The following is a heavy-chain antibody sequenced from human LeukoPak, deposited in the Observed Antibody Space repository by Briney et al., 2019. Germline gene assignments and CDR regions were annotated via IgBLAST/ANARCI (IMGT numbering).Heavy chain of an antibody. J-gene: IGHJ5*02. CDR2: IYHSGSA. CDR3: ARDPGGWNDGWP. V-gene: IGHV4-39*07. D-gene: IGHD1-1*01. Sequence: SETLSLTCTVSGGSISSSSYYWGWIRQPPGKGLEWIGSIYHSGSAYYNPSLKSRVTISVDTSKNQFSLKLSSVTAADTAVYYCARDPGGWNDGWPWGQGTLVTVSS. CDR1: GGSISSSSYY.